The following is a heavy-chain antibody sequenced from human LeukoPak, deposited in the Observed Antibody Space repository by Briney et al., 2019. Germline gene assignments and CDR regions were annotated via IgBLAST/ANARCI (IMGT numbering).Heavy chain of an antibody. D-gene: IGHD2-2*01. Sequence: PGGSLRLSCAGSGFTFGSYSMNWVRHAPGKGLEWVSYIGHIGSITDYADSVKGRFTVSRDNAKNSLYLQMNTLRAEDTAVYYRAKEYQLLTNYMDVWGKGTTVTVSS. V-gene: IGHV3-48*04. CDR3: AKEYQLLTNYMDV. J-gene: IGHJ6*03. CDR2: IGHIGSIT. CDR1: GFTFGSYS.